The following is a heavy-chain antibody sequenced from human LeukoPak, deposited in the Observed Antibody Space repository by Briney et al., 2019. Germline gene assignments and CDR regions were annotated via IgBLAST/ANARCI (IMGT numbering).Heavy chain of an antibody. J-gene: IGHJ4*02. D-gene: IGHD2-15*01. Sequence: PSETLSLTCTVSGGSISSYYWSWIRQPPGKGLEWIGYIYYSGSTNYYPSLKSRVTISVDTSKNQFSLKLSSVTAADTAVYYCARVRIGFDYWGQGTLVTVSS. CDR1: GGSISSYY. V-gene: IGHV4-59*01. CDR3: ARVRIGFDY. CDR2: IYYSGST.